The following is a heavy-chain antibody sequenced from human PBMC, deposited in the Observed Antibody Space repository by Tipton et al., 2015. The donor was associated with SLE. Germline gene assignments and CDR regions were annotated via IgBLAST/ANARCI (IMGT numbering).Heavy chain of an antibody. Sequence: TLSLTCSVSGDSISSGAYYWGWIRQHPGKGLEWIGYIYNLGNTYYNPSLKSRLAISIDTSKNQFSLKLTSVTAADTAVYYCARGSVVADDYWGQGILVTVSS. J-gene: IGHJ4*02. CDR3: ARGSVVADDY. CDR2: IYNLGNT. CDR1: GDSISSGAYY. V-gene: IGHV4-31*03. D-gene: IGHD2-15*01.